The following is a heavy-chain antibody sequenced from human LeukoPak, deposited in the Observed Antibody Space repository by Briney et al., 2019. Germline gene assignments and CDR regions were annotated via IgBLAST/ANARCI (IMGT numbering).Heavy chain of an antibody. CDR1: GFTISSSW. Sequence: PGGSLRLSCVVSGFTISSSWMRWVRQVPGKGLEWVANINQDGSEKHYVDSVRGRFTISRDNAKDSLYLQMNSLGAEDTAVYYCAREPGLGYAFDIWGQGTKVTVSS. CDR3: AREPGLGYAFDI. D-gene: IGHD1-1*01. J-gene: IGHJ3*02. V-gene: IGHV3-7*01. CDR2: INQDGSEK.